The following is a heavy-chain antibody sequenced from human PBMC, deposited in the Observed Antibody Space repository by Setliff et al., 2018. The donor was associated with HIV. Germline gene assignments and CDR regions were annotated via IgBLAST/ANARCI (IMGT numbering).Heavy chain of an antibody. CDR1: GASMSSGDYY. V-gene: IGHV4-30-4*08. CDR3: AREVNIPVRGITDDALDI. Sequence: PSETLSLTCTVSGASMSSGDYYWNWIRQPPGKVLEWIGYIYYSGNSYYNPSLKSRVTLSVDTSKNQFSLKVNSVTAADTAVYYCAREVNIPVRGITDDALDIWGQGTMVTVSS. J-gene: IGHJ3*02. D-gene: IGHD3-10*01. CDR2: IYYSGNS.